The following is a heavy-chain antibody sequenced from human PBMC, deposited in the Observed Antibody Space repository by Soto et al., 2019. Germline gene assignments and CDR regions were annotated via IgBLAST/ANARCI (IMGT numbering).Heavy chain of an antibody. V-gene: IGHV3-48*03. D-gene: IGHD3-3*01. CDR2: ISSSGSTI. Sequence: PXGSLILSCSAAGFTLSSSDMNWVRQAAGRGLEWVSYISSSGSTIYYADSVKGRFTISRDNAKNSLYLQMNSLRAEDTAVYYCASFPMTIFGVVIIRPFDSWGQGTLVTVSS. CDR3: ASFPMTIFGVVIIRPFDS. J-gene: IGHJ4*02. CDR1: GFTLSSSD.